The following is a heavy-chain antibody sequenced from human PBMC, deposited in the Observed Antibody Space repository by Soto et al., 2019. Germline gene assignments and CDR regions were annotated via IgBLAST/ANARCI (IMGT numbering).Heavy chain of an antibody. CDR1: GGSISSYY. V-gene: IGHV4-59*08. CDR3: ARGVTTVTTIDY. J-gene: IGHJ4*02. D-gene: IGHD4-17*01. Sequence: SETLSLTCTVSGGSISSYYWSWIRQPPGKGLEWIGYIYDSGSTNYNSSLKSRVTMSVDTSKNQFSLKLSSVTAADTAVYYCARGVTTVTTIDYWGQGTLVTVSS. CDR2: IYDSGST.